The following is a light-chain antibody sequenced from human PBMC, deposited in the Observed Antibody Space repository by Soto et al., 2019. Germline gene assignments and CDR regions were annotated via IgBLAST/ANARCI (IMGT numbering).Light chain of an antibody. CDR3: QQYRASPPYT. Sequence: EVVLAQSPGTLSLSPGERVTLSCRASQTITNNYLAWYQQKPGQAPRLLISAASSRAAGVPDRFSGSGSGTDFILTISRLEPEDFAVYYCQQYRASPPYTFGQGTKLEIK. J-gene: IGKJ2*01. CDR1: QTITNNY. CDR2: AAS. V-gene: IGKV3-20*01.